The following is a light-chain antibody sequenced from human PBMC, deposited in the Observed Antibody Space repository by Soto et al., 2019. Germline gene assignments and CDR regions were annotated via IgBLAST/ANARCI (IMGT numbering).Light chain of an antibody. CDR1: SSDVGGYNF. CDR2: EVT. CDR3: CSYAGNNIDV. Sequence: SVLTQPPSASGSPGQSVAISCTGTSSDVGGYNFVSWYQQHPGKAPKLMIYEVTKRPSGVPDRFSGSKSGNTASLTVSGLQAEDEADYYCCSYAGNNIDVFGTGTKVTLL. J-gene: IGLJ1*01. V-gene: IGLV2-8*01.